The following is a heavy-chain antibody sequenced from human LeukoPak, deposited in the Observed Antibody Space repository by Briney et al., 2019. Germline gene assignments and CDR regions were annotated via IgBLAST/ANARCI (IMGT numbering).Heavy chain of an antibody. J-gene: IGHJ3*01. CDR3: AKDGSCPGSSCNVGS. V-gene: IGHV3-23*01. Sequence: TGGSLRLSCAASGFTFSSFAMSWVRQAPGKGLEWVSAISGSGGSTYYADSVKGRFTISRDNSKNTLFLQMNSLRAEHTAVYHCAKDGSCPGSSCNVGSWGQGTMVTVSS. CDR2: ISGSGGST. D-gene: IGHD2-2*01. CDR1: GFTFSSFA.